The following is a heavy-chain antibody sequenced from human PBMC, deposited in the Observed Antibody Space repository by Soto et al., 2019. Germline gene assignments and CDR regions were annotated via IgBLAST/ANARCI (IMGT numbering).Heavy chain of an antibody. Sequence: SETLSLTCTVSGGSISSGGYYWSWIRQHPGKGLEWIGYIYYSGSTYYNPSLKSRVTISVDRSKNQFSLKLSSVTAADTAVYYCARVSDYYDSSGYYTNWFDPWGQGTLVTVSS. V-gene: IGHV4-31*03. D-gene: IGHD3-22*01. CDR3: ARVSDYYDSSGYYTNWFDP. CDR2: IYYSGST. CDR1: GGSISSGGYY. J-gene: IGHJ5*02.